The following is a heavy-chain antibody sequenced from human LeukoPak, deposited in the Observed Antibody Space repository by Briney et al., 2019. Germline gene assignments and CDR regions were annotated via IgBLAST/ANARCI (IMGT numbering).Heavy chain of an antibody. CDR3: AKGGYCSGGSCYMVSYYFDY. D-gene: IGHD2-15*01. CDR2: ISGRGGST. Sequence: GGSLRLSCAASGFTFSSYGMSWVGQAPGKGLEWVSAISGRGGSTYYADSVKGRFTISRDNSKNTLYLQMNSLRAEDTAVYYCAKGGYCSGGSCYMVSYYFDYWGQGTLVTVSS. J-gene: IGHJ4*02. CDR1: GFTFSSYG. V-gene: IGHV3-23*01.